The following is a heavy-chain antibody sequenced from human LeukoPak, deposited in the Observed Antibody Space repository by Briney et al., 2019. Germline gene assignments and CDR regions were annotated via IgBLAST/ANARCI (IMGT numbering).Heavy chain of an antibody. CDR2: IKQDGSER. Sequence: GGSLRLSCVASGLTLSTFWMSWVRQAPGKGLEWVANIKQDGSERYYVDSVKGRFTISRDNAKNSLYLQMSSLRAEDTGVYYCAKDRWLQFGGSFDYWGQGTLVTVSS. V-gene: IGHV3-7*01. CDR3: AKDRWLQFGGSFDY. D-gene: IGHD5-24*01. J-gene: IGHJ4*02. CDR1: GLTLSTFW.